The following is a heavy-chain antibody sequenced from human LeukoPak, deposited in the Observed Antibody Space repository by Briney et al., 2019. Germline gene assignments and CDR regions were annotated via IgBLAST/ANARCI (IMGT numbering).Heavy chain of an antibody. V-gene: IGHV3-13*01. J-gene: IGHJ4*02. CDR3: ARGGIQGCGIDEIDY. CDR1: GFTFIDYD. D-gene: IGHD5-18*01. Sequence: GGSLRLSCAASGFTFIDYDMHWVRQVIGKGLGWVSAIGIRGDTHYSGSVKGRFTISRENAESSLYLQMNSLRAEDTAVYYCARGGIQGCGIDEIDYWGQGTLVTVSS. CDR2: IGIRGDT.